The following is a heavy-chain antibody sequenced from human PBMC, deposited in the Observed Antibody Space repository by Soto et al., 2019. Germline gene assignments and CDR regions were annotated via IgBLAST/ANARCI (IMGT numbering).Heavy chain of an antibody. CDR1: GFTFSSYG. CDR3: ARDRRGLYYYDSSGPDAFDI. CDR2: IWYDGSNK. V-gene: IGHV3-33*01. J-gene: IGHJ3*02. Sequence: LRLSCAASGFTFSSYGMHWVRQAPGKGLEWVAVIWYDGSNKYYADSVKGRFTISRDNSKNTLYLQMNSLRAEDTAVYYCARDRRGLYYYDSSGPDAFDIWGQGTMVTVSS. D-gene: IGHD3-22*01.